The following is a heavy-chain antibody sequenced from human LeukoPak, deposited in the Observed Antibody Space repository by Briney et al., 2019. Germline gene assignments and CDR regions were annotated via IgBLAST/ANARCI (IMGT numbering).Heavy chain of an antibody. Sequence: PGGSLRLSCAASGFTFSSYAMHWVRQAPGKGLEWVAVISYDGSNKYYADSVKGRFTISRDNAKNSLYLQMNSLRAEDTAVYYCARSTSEDYYYYYMDVWGKGTTVTISS. CDR1: GFTFSSYA. V-gene: IGHV3-30*04. J-gene: IGHJ6*03. CDR3: ARSTSEDYYYYYMDV. CDR2: ISYDGSNK. D-gene: IGHD2-2*01.